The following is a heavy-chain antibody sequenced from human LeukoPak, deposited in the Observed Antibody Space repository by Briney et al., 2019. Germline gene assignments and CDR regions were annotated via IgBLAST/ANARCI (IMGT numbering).Heavy chain of an antibody. CDR2: IDPSGGST. J-gene: IGHJ4*02. D-gene: IGHD1-7*01. V-gene: IGHV1-46*01. Sequence: ASVKVSCKASGYTFTSYYMHWVRQAPGQGLEWTGIIDPSGGSTTYAQKFQDRITMTRDMSTSTVYMELSSLRSEDTAVYYCASYGRTFDYWGQGTLVTVSS. CDR3: ASYGRTFDY. CDR1: GYTFTSYY.